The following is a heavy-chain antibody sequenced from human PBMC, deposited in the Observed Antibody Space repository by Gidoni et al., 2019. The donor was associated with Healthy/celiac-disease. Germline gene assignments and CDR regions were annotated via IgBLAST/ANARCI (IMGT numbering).Heavy chain of an antibody. CDR2: IFYSGST. CDR1: GGSISSGGYY. J-gene: IGHJ4*02. Sequence: QVQLQESGPGLVKPSQTLSLTCTVSGGSISSGGYYWSWIRQHAGKGLEWIGNIFYSGSTYYNPSLKSRVTISVDTSKNQFSLKLSSVTAADTAVYYCAREGQQLVFDYWGQGTLVTVSS. V-gene: IGHV4-31*03. D-gene: IGHD6-13*01. CDR3: AREGQQLVFDY.